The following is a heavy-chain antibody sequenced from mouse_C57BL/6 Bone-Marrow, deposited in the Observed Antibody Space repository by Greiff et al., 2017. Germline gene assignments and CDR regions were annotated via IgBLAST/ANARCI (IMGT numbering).Heavy chain of an antibody. CDR2: IYPGDGDT. CDR3: ARSGDYGFWYFDV. CDR1: GYAFSSSW. V-gene: IGHV1-82*01. Sequence: VKLQESGPELVKPGASVKISCKASGYAFSSSWMNWVKQRPGQGLEWIGRIYPGDGDTNYNGKFKGKATLTADKSSSTAYMQLSSLTSEDSAVYFCARSGDYGFWYFDVWGTGTTVTVSS. J-gene: IGHJ1*03. D-gene: IGHD2-4*01.